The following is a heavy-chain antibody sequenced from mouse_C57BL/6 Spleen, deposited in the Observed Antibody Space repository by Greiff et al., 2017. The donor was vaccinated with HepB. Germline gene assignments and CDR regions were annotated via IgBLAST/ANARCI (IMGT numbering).Heavy chain of an antibody. CDR2: IRSKSSNYAT. J-gene: IGHJ1*03. CDR3: VREYDYDSRRSYWYFDV. Sequence: DVMLVESGGGLVQPKGSLKLSCAASGFTFNTYAMHWVRQAPGKGLEWVARIRSKSSNYATYYADSVKDRFTISRDDSQSMLYLQMNNLKTEDTAMYYCVREYDYDSRRSYWYFDVWGTGTTVTVSS. CDR1: GFTFNTYA. V-gene: IGHV10-3*01. D-gene: IGHD2-4*01.